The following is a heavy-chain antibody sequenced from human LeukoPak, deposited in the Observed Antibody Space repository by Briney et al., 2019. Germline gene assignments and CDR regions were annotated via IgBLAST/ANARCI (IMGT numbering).Heavy chain of an antibody. J-gene: IGHJ4*02. CDR1: GFTFSNYW. CDR2: LNLDGSSA. CDR3: ARGFLSGRGVVGY. D-gene: IGHD3-10*01. Sequence: TGGSLRLSCAASGFTFSNYWMHWVRQAPGKGLVWVSRLNLDGSSATYADSVKGRFTISRDNAKNTLYLQLNSLSAEDTAVYYCARGFLSGRGVVGYWGQGTLVTVSS. V-gene: IGHV3-74*01.